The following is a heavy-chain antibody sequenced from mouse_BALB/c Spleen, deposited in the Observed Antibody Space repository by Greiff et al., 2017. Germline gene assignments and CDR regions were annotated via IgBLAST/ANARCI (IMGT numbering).Heavy chain of an antibody. Sequence: VQLQQSGPELVRPGESVKISCKGSGYTFTDYAMHWVKQSHAKSLEWIGVISIYYDNTNYNQKFKGKATMTVDKSSSTAYMELASLTSEDSAIYYCARNSNYSFDYWGQGTTLTVSS. D-gene: IGHD2-5*01. CDR1: GYTFTDYA. CDR2: ISIYYDNT. J-gene: IGHJ2*01. CDR3: ARNSNYSFDY. V-gene: IGHV1S137*01.